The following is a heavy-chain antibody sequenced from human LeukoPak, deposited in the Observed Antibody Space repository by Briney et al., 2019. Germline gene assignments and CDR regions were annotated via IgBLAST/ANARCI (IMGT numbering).Heavy chain of an antibody. Sequence: GGSLRLSCAASGFTFSSYEMNWVRQAPGKGLEWVSYISSSGSTIYYADSVKGRFTISRDNAKNSLYLQMNSLGAEDTAVYYCARGAIVSGAFDIWGQGTMVTVSS. J-gene: IGHJ3*02. CDR2: ISSSGSTI. CDR1: GFTFSSYE. D-gene: IGHD3-10*01. CDR3: ARGAIVSGAFDI. V-gene: IGHV3-48*03.